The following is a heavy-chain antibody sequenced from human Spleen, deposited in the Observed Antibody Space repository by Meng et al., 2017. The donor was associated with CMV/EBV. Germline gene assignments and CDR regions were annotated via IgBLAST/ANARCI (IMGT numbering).Heavy chain of an antibody. V-gene: IGHV4-59*02. Sequence: SETLSLTCTVSGGSVTYYYWSWIRRPPGKGLEYIGSISYTGYIEYNPSLKGRVTISLDTSKNHFSLKLTSVTAADTAMYYCAGPDDMGSSPHDPFDMWGQGTMVTVSS. D-gene: IGHD1-1*01. J-gene: IGHJ3*02. CDR3: AGPDDMGSSPHDPFDM. CDR2: ISYTGYI. CDR1: GGSVTYYY.